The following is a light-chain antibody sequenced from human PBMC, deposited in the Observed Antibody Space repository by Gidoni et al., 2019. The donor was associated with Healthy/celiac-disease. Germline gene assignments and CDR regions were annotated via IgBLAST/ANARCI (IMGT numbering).Light chain of an antibody. V-gene: IGKV1-39*01. CDR1: QSISSY. Sequence: IQLTQSPSSLSASVGDRVTITCRASQSISSYLNWYQQKPGKAPKLLIYAASSLQSGVPSRFSGRGSGTDFTRTISSLQPEDFATYYCQQSYSTLGTCGQGTKVEIK. J-gene: IGKJ1*01. CDR3: QQSYSTLGT. CDR2: AAS.